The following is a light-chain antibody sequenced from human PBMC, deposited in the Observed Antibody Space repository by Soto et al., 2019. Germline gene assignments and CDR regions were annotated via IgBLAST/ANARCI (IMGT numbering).Light chain of an antibody. CDR2: GAS. Sequence: EIVLTQSPGTLSLSPGERATLSCRASQSVNNNYLAWYQRQPGQAPRLLIYGASSRATGIPDRFSGSGSGTDFTLTISRLEPEDFAVYYCQQYGSSPPITFGQGTRLEIK. CDR1: QSVNNNY. J-gene: IGKJ5*01. CDR3: QQYGSSPPIT. V-gene: IGKV3-20*01.